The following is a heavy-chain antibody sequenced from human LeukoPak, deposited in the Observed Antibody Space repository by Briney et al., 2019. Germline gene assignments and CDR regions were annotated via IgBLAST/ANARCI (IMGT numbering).Heavy chain of an antibody. J-gene: IGHJ3*02. CDR3: ASQLFHLDSSDYSLDALDI. Sequence: SVKVSCKTSGGTFSNYAISWVRQAPGQGLEWMGVIIPIFDTPNYAQKWQGRVTITTDESTSTAYMELRSLRSEDTAVYYCASQLFHLDSSDYSLDALDIWGQGTMVTVSS. V-gene: IGHV1-69*05. CDR2: IIPIFDTP. D-gene: IGHD3-22*01. CDR1: GGTFSNYA.